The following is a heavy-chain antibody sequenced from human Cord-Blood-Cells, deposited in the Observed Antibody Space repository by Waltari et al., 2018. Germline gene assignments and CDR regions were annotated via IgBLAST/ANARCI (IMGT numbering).Heavy chain of an antibody. CDR1: GGSISSGSYY. V-gene: IGHV4-61*09. Sequence: QVQLQESGPGLVKPSQTLSLTCTVSGGSISSGSYYWSWIRQPTGKGLEWIGYIYTSGSTNHNPSLKSRVTISVDTAKNQFSLKLSSVTAADTAVYYCARGIAAAGNLNWFDPWGQGTLVTVSS. CDR2: IYTSGST. D-gene: IGHD6-13*01. J-gene: IGHJ5*02. CDR3: ARGIAAAGNLNWFDP.